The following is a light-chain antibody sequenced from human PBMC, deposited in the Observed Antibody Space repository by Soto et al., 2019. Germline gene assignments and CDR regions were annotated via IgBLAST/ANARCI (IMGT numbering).Light chain of an antibody. CDR1: QSVLDNSTNKSY. CDR3: HQYYTTPQT. Sequence: VLTQSPSSLAVSLGERATVNCRSSQSVLDNSTNKSYLAWYQKKPGHPPKLLVHWASVWEAGVPDRFSGGGSGTDLTLTISSLQAEDVAVYYCHQYYTTPQTFGQGTQLEIK. J-gene: IGKJ2*01. V-gene: IGKV4-1*01. CDR2: WAS.